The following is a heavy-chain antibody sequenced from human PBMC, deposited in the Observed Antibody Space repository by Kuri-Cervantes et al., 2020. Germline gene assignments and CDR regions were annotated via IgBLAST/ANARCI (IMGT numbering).Heavy chain of an antibody. Sequence: ESLKISCTVSGGPISSSGYYWSWIRQPPGKGLEWIGEINHSGSTNYNPSLKSRVTISVDTSKNQFSLKLSSVTAADTAVYYCARGGAKLLWFRELSVGFDPWGQGTLVTVSS. CDR2: INHSGST. CDR1: GGPISSSGYY. J-gene: IGHJ5*02. CDR3: ARGGAKLLWFRELSVGFDP. D-gene: IGHD3-10*01. V-gene: IGHV4-39*07.